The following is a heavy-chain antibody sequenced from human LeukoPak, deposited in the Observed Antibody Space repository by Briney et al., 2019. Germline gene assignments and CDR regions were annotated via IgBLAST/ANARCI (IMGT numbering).Heavy chain of an antibody. D-gene: IGHD3-10*01. CDR1: GGSISSTSYY. V-gene: IGHV4-39*01. CDR2: IYYSGST. CDR3: ARSPAGVWYFDL. J-gene: IGHJ2*01. Sequence: TSETLSLTCTVSGGSISSTSYYWGWIRQPPGKGLEWIGTIYYSGSTYYNPSLKSRVTISVDTSKNQFSLELSSVTAADTAVYYCARSPAGVWYFDLWGRGTLVTVSS.